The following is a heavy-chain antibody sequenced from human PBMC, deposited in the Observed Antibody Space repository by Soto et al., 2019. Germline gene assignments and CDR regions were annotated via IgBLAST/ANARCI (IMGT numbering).Heavy chain of an antibody. J-gene: IGHJ4*02. CDR2: ISYDGSNK. Sequence: QVQLVESGGGVVQPGRSLRLSCAASGFTFSSYGMHWVRQAPGKGLEWVAVISYDGSNKYYADSVKGRFTISRDNSKNTLYLQMNSLRAEDTAVYYCLGGLRFLEWLLLGYFDYWGQGTLVTVSS. CDR3: LGGLRFLEWLLLGYFDY. CDR1: GFTFSSYG. V-gene: IGHV3-30*03. D-gene: IGHD3-3*01.